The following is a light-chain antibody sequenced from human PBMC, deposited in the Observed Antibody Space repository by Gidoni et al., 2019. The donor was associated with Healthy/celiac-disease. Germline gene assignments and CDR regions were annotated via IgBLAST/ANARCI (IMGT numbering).Light chain of an antibody. Sequence: DIVLTQSPGTLSLSPGERATLSCRASQSVSSSYLAWYQQKPGQAPRFLIYGASSRATGIPDRFSGSGSGTDFTLTISRLEPEDFAVYYCQQYGSSLKLTFGGGTKVEIK. CDR3: QQYGSSLKLT. V-gene: IGKV3-20*01. CDR2: GAS. J-gene: IGKJ4*01. CDR1: QSVSSSY.